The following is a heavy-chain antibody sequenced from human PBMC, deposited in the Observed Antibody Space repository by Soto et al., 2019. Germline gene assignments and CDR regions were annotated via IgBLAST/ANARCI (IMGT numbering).Heavy chain of an antibody. Sequence: SETLSLTCTVSGVSISSYYWSWIRQPPGKGLEWIGYIYYSGSTNYNPSLESRVTISVDTSKNQFSLKLSSVTAADTAVYYCARRGGCSGDSCYSSPWYFDLWGRGTLVTVSS. CDR1: GVSISSYY. J-gene: IGHJ2*01. CDR2: IYYSGST. V-gene: IGHV4-59*08. CDR3: ARRGGCSGDSCYSSPWYFDL. D-gene: IGHD2-15*01.